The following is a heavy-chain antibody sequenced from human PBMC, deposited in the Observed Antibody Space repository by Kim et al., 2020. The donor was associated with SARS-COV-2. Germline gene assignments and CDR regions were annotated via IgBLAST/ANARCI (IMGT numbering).Heavy chain of an antibody. J-gene: IGHJ4*02. CDR3: ARQRFPSLYGDY. D-gene: IGHD3-16*01. CDR1: GGSISSSGYY. CDR2: IYHSGNT. V-gene: IGHV4-39*01. Sequence: SETLSLTCIVSGGSISSSGYYWGWIRQPPGKGLEWIGSIYHSGNTYYNPSLKSRVTISVDTPKNQFSLKLIAVAAADTAVYYCARQRFPSLYGDYWGQGTLVTVSS.